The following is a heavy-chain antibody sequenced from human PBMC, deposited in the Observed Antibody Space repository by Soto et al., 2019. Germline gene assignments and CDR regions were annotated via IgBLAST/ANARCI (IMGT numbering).Heavy chain of an antibody. D-gene: IGHD3-3*01. V-gene: IGHV3-7*01. CDR1: GFTFSSYW. J-gene: IGHJ4*02. CDR3: ASPIYFGVVTEYYFDY. CDR2: IKQDGSEK. Sequence: XVSLLLSCAASGFTFSSYWMSWVRQAPGKGLEWVANIKQDGSEKYYVDSVKGRFTISRDNAKNSLYLQMKSLRAEDTAVYYCASPIYFGVVTEYYFDYWGQGTLVTVSS.